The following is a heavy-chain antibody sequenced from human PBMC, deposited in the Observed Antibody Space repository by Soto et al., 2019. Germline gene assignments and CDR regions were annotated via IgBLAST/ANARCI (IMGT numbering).Heavy chain of an antibody. Sequence: GGSLRLSCAASGFTFSRYWMDWVRQAPRKGLEWVATIKHDGSEKYYVDSVKGRFIISRDNAKNSVFLQMNGLRVEDTAVYFCARAMGTDGWSNHPFDIWGQGTRVTVSS. V-gene: IGHV3-7*04. J-gene: IGHJ3*02. CDR3: ARAMGTDGWSNHPFDI. D-gene: IGHD6-19*01. CDR2: IKHDGSEK. CDR1: GFTFSRYW.